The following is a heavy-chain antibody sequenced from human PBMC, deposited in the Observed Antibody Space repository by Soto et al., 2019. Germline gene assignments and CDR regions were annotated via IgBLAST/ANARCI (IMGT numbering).Heavy chain of an antibody. CDR3: ASRAAYDILTGYLDY. J-gene: IGHJ4*02. CDR2: IIPIFGTA. D-gene: IGHD3-9*01. V-gene: IGHV1-69*01. CDR1: GGTFSSYA. Sequence: QVQLVQSGAEVKKPGSSVKVSCKASGGTFSSYAISWVRQAPGQGLEWMGGIIPIFGTANYAQKFQGRVTITAEESTSTAYMELSSLISEDTAVYYCASRAAYDILTGYLDYWGQGTLVTVSS.